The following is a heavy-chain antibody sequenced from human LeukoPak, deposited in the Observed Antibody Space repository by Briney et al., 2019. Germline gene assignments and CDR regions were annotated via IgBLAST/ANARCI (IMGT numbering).Heavy chain of an antibody. V-gene: IGHV4-34*01. Sequence: PSETLSLTCAVYGGSFSGYYWSWIRQPPGKGLEWIGEINHSGSTNYNPSLKSRVTISVDPSKNQFSLKLSPVTAADTAVYYCARGRYLLWFGVNWFDPWGQETLVTVSS. CDR2: INHSGST. CDR3: ARGRYLLWFGVNWFDP. D-gene: IGHD3-10*01. CDR1: GGSFSGYY. J-gene: IGHJ5*02.